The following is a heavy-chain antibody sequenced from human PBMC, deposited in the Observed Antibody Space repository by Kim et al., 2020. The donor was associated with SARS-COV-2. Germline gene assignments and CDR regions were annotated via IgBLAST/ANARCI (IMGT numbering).Heavy chain of an antibody. V-gene: IGHV3-30*04. CDR2: ISYDGSNK. D-gene: IGHD3-10*01. CDR1: GFTFSSYA. J-gene: IGHJ4*02. Sequence: GGSLRLSCAASGFTFSSYAMHWVRQAPGKGLEWVAVISYDGSNKYYADSVKGRFTISRDNSKNTLYLQMNSLRAEDTAVYYCARDISLPQVSIGRAVRGVTAAFDYWGQGTLVTVSS. CDR3: ARDISLPQVSIGRAVRGVTAAFDY.